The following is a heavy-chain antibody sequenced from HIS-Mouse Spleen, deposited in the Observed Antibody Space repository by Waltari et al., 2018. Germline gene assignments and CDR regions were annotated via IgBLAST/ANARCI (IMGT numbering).Heavy chain of an antibody. V-gene: IGHV3-53*01. D-gene: IGHD6-13*01. CDR3: AGGVGSSWYYFDY. CDR2: IYSGGST. CDR1: GFTVSSNY. J-gene: IGHJ4*02. Sequence: EVQLVESGGGLIQPGGSLRLSCAASGFTVSSNYMSWVRKAPGKGVEWGSVIYSGGSTYYADSVKGRFTISRDNSKNTLYRQMNSLRAEDTAVYYCAGGVGSSWYYFDYWGQGTLVTVSS.